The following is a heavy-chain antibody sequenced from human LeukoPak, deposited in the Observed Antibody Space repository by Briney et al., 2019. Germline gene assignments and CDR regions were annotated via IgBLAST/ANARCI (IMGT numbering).Heavy chain of an antibody. J-gene: IGHJ5*02. D-gene: IGHD3-10*01. CDR3: ARDPSDYYGSGRRRTDNWFDP. Sequence: GGSLRLPCAASGFTFSSYGMHWVRQAPGKGLEWVAVIWYDGSNKYYADSVKGRFTISRDSSKNTLYLQMNSLRAEDTAVYYCARDPSDYYGSGRRRTDNWFDPWGQGTLVTVSS. V-gene: IGHV3-33*01. CDR2: IWYDGSNK. CDR1: GFTFSSYG.